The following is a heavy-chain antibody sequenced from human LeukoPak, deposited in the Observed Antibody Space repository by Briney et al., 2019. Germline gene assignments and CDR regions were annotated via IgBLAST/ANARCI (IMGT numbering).Heavy chain of an antibody. CDR2: IIPIFGTA. J-gene: IGHJ4*02. CDR1: GGTFSSYA. Sequence: SVKVSCKASGGTFSSYAISWVRQAPGQGLEWMGGIIPIFGTANYAQKFQGRVTITADESTSTAYMELSSLRSEDTAVYYCARERLGYGDYVEVHLDYWGQGTLVTVSS. V-gene: IGHV1-69*13. CDR3: ARERLGYGDYVEVHLDY. D-gene: IGHD4-17*01.